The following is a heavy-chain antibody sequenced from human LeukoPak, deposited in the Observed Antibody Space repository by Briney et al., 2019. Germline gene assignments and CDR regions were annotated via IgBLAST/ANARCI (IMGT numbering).Heavy chain of an antibody. CDR3: ARWGYGGNSGVGWYFDL. D-gene: IGHD4-23*01. CDR2: INHSGST. V-gene: IGHV4-34*01. CDR1: GGSFSGYY. Sequence: SETLSLTCAVYGGSFSGYYWSWIRQPPGKGLEWIGGINHSGSTNYNPSLKSRVTISVDTSKNQFSLKLSSVTAADTAVYYCARWGYGGNSGVGWYFDLWGRGTLVTVSS. J-gene: IGHJ2*01.